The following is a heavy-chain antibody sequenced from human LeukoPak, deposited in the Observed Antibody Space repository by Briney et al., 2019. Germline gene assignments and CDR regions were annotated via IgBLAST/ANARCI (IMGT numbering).Heavy chain of an antibody. CDR2: ISAYNGNT. CDR3: ARDVWAGGVVGPALGDY. J-gene: IGHJ4*02. Sequence: ASVKVSCKASGYTLTSYGISWVRQAPGQGLEWMGWISAYNGNTNYAQKLQGRVTMTTDTSTSTAYMELRSLRSDDTAVYYCARDVWAGGVVGPALGDYWGQGTLVTVSS. D-gene: IGHD1-26*01. CDR1: GYTLTSYG. V-gene: IGHV1-18*01.